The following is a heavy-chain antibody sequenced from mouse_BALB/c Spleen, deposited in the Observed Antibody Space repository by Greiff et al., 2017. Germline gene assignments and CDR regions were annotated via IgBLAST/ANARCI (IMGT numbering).Heavy chain of an antibody. Sequence: VQLQQSGPELVKPGASVKVSCKASGYAFTSYNMYWVKQSHGKSLEWIGYIDPYNGGTSYNQKFKGKATLTVDKSSSTAYMHLNSLTSEDSAVYYCARGEFITTATGAMDYWGQGTTLTVSA. V-gene: IGHV1S135*01. CDR2: IDPYNGGT. CDR1: GYAFTSYN. CDR3: ARGEFITTATGAMDY. D-gene: IGHD1-2*01. J-gene: IGHJ2*01.